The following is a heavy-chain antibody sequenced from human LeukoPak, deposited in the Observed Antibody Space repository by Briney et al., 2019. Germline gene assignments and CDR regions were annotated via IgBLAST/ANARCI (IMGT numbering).Heavy chain of an antibody. Sequence: SVNVSCKASGGTFSSYAISWVRQAPGQGLEWMGGIIPIFGTANYAQKFQGRVTITADESTSTAYMELSSLRSEDTAVHYCARGRKMYYYDSSGYHALPSFDYWGQGTLVTVSS. CDR3: ARGRKMYYYDSSGYHALPSFDY. CDR2: IIPIFGTA. CDR1: GGTFSSYA. D-gene: IGHD3-22*01. J-gene: IGHJ4*02. V-gene: IGHV1-69*13.